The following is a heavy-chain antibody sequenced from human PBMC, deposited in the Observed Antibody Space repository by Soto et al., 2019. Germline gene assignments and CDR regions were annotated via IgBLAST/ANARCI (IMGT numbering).Heavy chain of an antibody. V-gene: IGHV3-23*01. Sequence: LRLSCAASGITISNYPMSWVRQAPGKGLDWVSGISGSGDRTYYADSAKGRFTISKDISKNSLSLQLDSLGVEDTAVYFCVKDDGGYPSTAPHWGQGTLVTVSS. D-gene: IGHD3-22*01. J-gene: IGHJ4*02. CDR1: GITISNYP. CDR2: ISGSGDRT. CDR3: VKDDGGYPSTAPH.